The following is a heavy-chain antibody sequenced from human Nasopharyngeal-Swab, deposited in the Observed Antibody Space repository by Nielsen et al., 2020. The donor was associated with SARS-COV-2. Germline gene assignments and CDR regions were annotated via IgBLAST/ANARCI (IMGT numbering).Heavy chain of an antibody. D-gene: IGHD3-10*01. Sequence: GESLKISCKGSGYSFTSYGISWVRQAPGQGLEWMGWISAYNGNTNYAQKLQGRVTMTTDTSTSTAYMELRSLRSDDTAVYYCARAVSWFGELSHYYYYMDVWGKGTTVTVSS. J-gene: IGHJ6*03. CDR2: ISAYNGNT. CDR1: GYSFTSYG. CDR3: ARAVSWFGELSHYYYYMDV. V-gene: IGHV1-18*01.